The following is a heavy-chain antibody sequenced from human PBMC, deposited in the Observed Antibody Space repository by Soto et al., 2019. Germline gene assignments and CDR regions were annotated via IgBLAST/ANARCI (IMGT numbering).Heavy chain of an antibody. CDR2: IWYDGSNK. V-gene: IGHV3-33*01. J-gene: IGHJ4*02. CDR1: GFTFSSYG. Sequence: SCAASGFTFSSYGMHWVRQAPGKGLEWVAVIWYDGSNKYYADSVKGRFTISRDNSKNTLYLQMNSLRAEDTAVYYCASHSSGWFFAYWGQGTLVTVSS. CDR3: ASHSSGWFFAY. D-gene: IGHD6-19*01.